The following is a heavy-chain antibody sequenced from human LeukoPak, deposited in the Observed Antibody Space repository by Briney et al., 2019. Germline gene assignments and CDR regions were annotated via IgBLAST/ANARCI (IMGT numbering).Heavy chain of an antibody. CDR1: GGSFSGYY. J-gene: IGHJ5*02. D-gene: IGHD3-22*01. CDR2: INHSGST. CDR3: ARESSGYYLRFWFDP. Sequence: SETLSLTCAVYGGSFSGYYWSWIRQPPGKGLEWIGEINHSGSTNYNPSLKSRVTISVDTSRNQFSLKLSSVTAADTAVYYCARESSGYYLRFWFDPWGQGTLVTVSS. V-gene: IGHV4-34*01.